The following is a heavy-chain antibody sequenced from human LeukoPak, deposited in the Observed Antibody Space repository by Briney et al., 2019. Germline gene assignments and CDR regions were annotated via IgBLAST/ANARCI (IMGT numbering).Heavy chain of an antibody. CDR1: GGSISSGSYY. Sequence: PSETLSLTCTVSGGSISSGSYYWGWIRQSPGKGLEWIGTIYYTGSPYYNPSLKSRVSISVDTSKNQFSLKLSSVTAADTAVYYCASGRVGRRSSITMVRGGSMSDVWGQGTTVTVSS. CDR3: ASGRVGRRSSITMVRGGSMSDV. V-gene: IGHV4-39*01. D-gene: IGHD3-10*01. CDR2: IYYTGSP. J-gene: IGHJ6*02.